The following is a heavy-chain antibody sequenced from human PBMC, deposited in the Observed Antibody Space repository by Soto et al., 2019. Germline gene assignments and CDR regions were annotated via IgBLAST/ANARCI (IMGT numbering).Heavy chain of an antibody. J-gene: IGHJ5*01. V-gene: IGHV3-48*01. D-gene: IGHD2-2*01. CDR1: GFTFSTYS. Sequence: EVQLVESGGGLVQPGGSLRLSCAASGFTFSTYSMNWVRQAPGKGLEWVSYISSSRSTIYYADSVKGRFTISRDNAKNSLYLQMNSLRADDPAVYYCARDCPGSSTSCYGKEWFASWGQGTLVTVSS. CDR3: ARDCPGSSTSCYGKEWFAS. CDR2: ISSSRSTI.